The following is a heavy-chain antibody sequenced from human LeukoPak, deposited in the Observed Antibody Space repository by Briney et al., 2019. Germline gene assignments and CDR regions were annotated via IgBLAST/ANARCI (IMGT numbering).Heavy chain of an antibody. J-gene: IGHJ4*02. CDR3: ARVNDCSSTSCSINFDY. Sequence: SETLSLTCAVYGGSFSGYYWSWIRQPPGKGLEWIGEINHSGSTNYNPSLKSRVTLSVDTSKNQFSLKLSSVTAADTAVYYCARVNDCSSTSCSINFDYWGQGTLVTVSS. D-gene: IGHD2-2*01. CDR1: GGSFSGYY. CDR2: INHSGST. V-gene: IGHV4-34*01.